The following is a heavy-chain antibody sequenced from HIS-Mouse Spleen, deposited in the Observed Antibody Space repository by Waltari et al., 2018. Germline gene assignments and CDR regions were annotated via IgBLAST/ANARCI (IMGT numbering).Heavy chain of an antibody. CDR3: ARVSYGDYSFDY. Sequence: ISSSGSTIYYADSVKGRFTISRDNAKNSLYLQMNSLRAEDTAVYYCARVSYGDYSFDYWGQGTLVTVSS. J-gene: IGHJ4*02. V-gene: IGHV3-11*01. CDR2: ISSSGSTI. D-gene: IGHD4-17*01.